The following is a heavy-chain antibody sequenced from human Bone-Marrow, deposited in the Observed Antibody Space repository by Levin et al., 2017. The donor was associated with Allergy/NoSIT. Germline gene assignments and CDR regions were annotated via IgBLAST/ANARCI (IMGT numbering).Heavy chain of an antibody. J-gene: IGHJ4*02. CDR2: ISYDGSNK. Sequence: GESLKISCAASGFTFSSYAMHWVRQAPGKGLEWVAVISYDGSNKYYADSVKGRFTISRDNSKNTLYLQMNSLRAEDTAVYYCARGSPGQWLVRPKGADYFDYWGQGTLVTVSS. CDR3: ARGSPGQWLVRPKGADYFDY. CDR1: GFTFSSYA. V-gene: IGHV3-30-3*01. D-gene: IGHD6-19*01.